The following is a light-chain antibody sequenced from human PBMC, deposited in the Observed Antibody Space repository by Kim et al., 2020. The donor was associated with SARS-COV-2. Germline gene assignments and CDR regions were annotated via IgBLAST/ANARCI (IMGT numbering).Light chain of an antibody. V-gene: IGLV3-21*04. CDR1: NIGDKT. Sequence: SYELTQPPSVSVAPGKTARITCGGNNIGDKTVHWYQQKPGQAPVLVISEDFGRPSGIPERFSGSHSGSTATLTISRVEAGDEADYYCQVSDNTYDHPYYVFGTGTKVTVL. CDR2: EDF. CDR3: QVSDNTYDHPYYV. J-gene: IGLJ1*01.